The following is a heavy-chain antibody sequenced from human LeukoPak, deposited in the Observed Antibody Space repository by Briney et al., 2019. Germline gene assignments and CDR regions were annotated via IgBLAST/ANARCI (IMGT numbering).Heavy chain of an antibody. CDR2: ISSSGSTI. V-gene: IGHV3-11*01. J-gene: IGHJ4*02. CDR1: GFTFSDYY. Sequence: PGGSLRLSCAASGFTFSDYYMSWIRQAPGRGLEWVSYISSSGSTIYYADPVKGRFTISRDNAKNSLYLQMNSLRAEDTAVYYCARDRLRIFGVVTYMFDYWGQGTLVTVSS. D-gene: IGHD3-3*01. CDR3: ARDRLRIFGVVTYMFDY.